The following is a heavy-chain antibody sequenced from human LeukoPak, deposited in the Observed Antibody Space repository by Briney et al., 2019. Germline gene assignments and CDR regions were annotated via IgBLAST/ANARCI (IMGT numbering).Heavy chain of an antibody. Sequence: GESLKISCKGSGYSFISYWIGWVRQMPGKGLEWMGIIYPGDSDTRYSPSLQGQVTISADKSISTAYLQWSSLKASDTAMYYCARQGIGGYGGYYFDYWGQGTLVTVSS. CDR1: GYSFISYW. D-gene: IGHD5-12*01. J-gene: IGHJ4*02. V-gene: IGHV5-51*01. CDR2: IYPGDSDT. CDR3: ARQGIGGYGGYYFDY.